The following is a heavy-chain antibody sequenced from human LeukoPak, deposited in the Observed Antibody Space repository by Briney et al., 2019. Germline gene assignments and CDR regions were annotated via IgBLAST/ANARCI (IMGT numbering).Heavy chain of an antibody. D-gene: IGHD2-21*02. CDR1: GYTCTSYY. CDR2: INPSGGST. J-gene: IGHJ4*02. V-gene: IGHV1-46*01. CDR3: ATTGVTYCGGDCPSEIDY. Sequence: ASVKVSCKASGYTCTSYYMHWVRRAPGQGLEWMGIINPSGGSTSYAQKFQGRVTMTRDTSTSTVYMELSSLRSEDTAVYYCATTGVTYCGGDCPSEIDYWGQGTLVTVSS.